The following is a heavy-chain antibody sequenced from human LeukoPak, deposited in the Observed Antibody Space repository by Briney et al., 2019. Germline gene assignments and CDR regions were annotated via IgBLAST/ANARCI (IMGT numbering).Heavy chain of an antibody. V-gene: IGHV4-39*01. CDR3: AIPDILTGYYKAGAFDI. J-gene: IGHJ3*02. Sequence: SETLSLTCTVSGGSISSYYWGWIRQPPGKGLEWIGSIYYSGSSYYNPSLKSRVTISVDTSKNQFSLKLSSVTAADTAVYYCAIPDILTGYYKAGAFDIWGQGTMVTVSS. CDR1: GGSISSYY. D-gene: IGHD3-9*01. CDR2: IYYSGSS.